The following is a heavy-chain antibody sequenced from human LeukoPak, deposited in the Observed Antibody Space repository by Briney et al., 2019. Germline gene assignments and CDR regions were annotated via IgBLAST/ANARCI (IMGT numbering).Heavy chain of an antibody. J-gene: IGHJ6*02. CDR1: GGTFSSYA. CDR3: ARDASRTEDYYYYYGMDV. Sequence: SVTVSCKASGGTFSSYAISWVRQAPGQGLEWMGGIIPIFGTANYAQKFQGRVTITADESTSTAYMELSSLRSEDTAVYYCARDASRTEDYYYYYGMDVWGQGTTVTVSS. V-gene: IGHV1-69*13. D-gene: IGHD6-13*01. CDR2: IIPIFGTA.